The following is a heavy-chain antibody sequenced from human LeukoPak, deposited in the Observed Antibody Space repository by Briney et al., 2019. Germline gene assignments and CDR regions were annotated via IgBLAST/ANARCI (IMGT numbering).Heavy chain of an antibody. D-gene: IGHD5-18*01. CDR3: ARVPIWVRKYVGHFDY. Sequence: PGGSLRLSCAASGFIFDDYDMDWVRQAPGKGLEWVSSISSSSSYIYYADSVKGRFTISRDNAKNSLYLQMNSLRAEDTAVYYCARVPIWVRKYVGHFDYWGQGTLVTVSS. J-gene: IGHJ4*02. V-gene: IGHV3-21*01. CDR1: GFIFDDYD. CDR2: ISSSSSYI.